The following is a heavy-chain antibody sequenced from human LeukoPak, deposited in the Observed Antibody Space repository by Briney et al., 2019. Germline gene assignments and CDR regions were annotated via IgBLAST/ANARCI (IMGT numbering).Heavy chain of an antibody. V-gene: IGHV3-23*01. CDR2: ISGSGGST. D-gene: IGHD3-22*01. Sequence: PGGSLRLSCAASGFTFSSYAMSWIRQAPGKGLEWVSAISGSGGSTYYADSVKGWFTISRDNSKNTLYLQMNSLRAEDTAVYYCAKATSSGYLEYFQHWGQGTLVTVSS. J-gene: IGHJ1*01. CDR1: GFTFSSYA. CDR3: AKATSSGYLEYFQH.